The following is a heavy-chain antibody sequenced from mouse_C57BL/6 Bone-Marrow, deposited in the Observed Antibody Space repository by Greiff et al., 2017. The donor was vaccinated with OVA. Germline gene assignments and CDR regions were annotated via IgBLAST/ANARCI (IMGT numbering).Heavy chain of an antibody. CDR1: GYTFTSYG. Sequence: QVQLQQSGAELARPGASVKLSCKASGYTFTSYGISWVKQRTGQGLEWIGEIYPRSGNTYYNEKFKGKATLTADKSSSTAYMELRSLTSEDSAVYFCARWAYGGSYVFAYWGQGTLVTVSA. D-gene: IGHD1-1*01. V-gene: IGHV1-81*01. J-gene: IGHJ3*01. CDR2: IYPRSGNT. CDR3: ARWAYGGSYVFAY.